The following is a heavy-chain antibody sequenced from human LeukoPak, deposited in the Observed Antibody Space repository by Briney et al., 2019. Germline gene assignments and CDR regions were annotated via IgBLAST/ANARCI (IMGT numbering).Heavy chain of an antibody. Sequence: PGGSLRVSCVASGFTFGGYWMHWVRQAPGKGLVWVSRISSDGSSTSYADPVKGRFTTSRDNAKNTLYLQMNSLRAEDTAVYHCARFANSGYDLSYWGQGTLVTVSS. V-gene: IGHV3-74*01. J-gene: IGHJ4*02. D-gene: IGHD5-12*01. CDR3: ARFANSGYDLSY. CDR1: GFTFGGYW. CDR2: ISSDGSST.